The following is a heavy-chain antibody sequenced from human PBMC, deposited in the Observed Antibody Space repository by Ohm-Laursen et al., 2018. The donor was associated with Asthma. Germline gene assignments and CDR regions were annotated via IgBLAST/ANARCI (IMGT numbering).Heavy chain of an antibody. CDR2: IIPIFGTA. D-gene: IGHD3-16*02. CDR1: GGTFSSYA. J-gene: IGHJ4*02. CDR3: AREVITFGGVIAEPHFDY. V-gene: IGHV1-69*01. Sequence: GSSVKVSCKASGGTFSSYAISWVRQAPGQGLEWMGGIIPIFGTANYAQKFQGRVTITADESTSTAYMELSSLRSEDTAVYYCAREVITFGGVIAEPHFDYWGQGTLVTVSS.